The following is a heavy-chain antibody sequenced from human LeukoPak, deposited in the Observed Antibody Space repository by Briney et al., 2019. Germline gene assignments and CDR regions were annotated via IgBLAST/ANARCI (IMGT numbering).Heavy chain of an antibody. CDR1: GYTFTSYA. Sequence: ASVKVSCKASGYTFTSYAMNWVRQAPGQGLEWMGWINTNTGNPTYAQGFTGRFVFSLDTSVSTAYLQISSLKAEDTAVYYCARGSLWFGELLTSDFDYWGQGTLVTVSS. V-gene: IGHV7-4-1*02. J-gene: IGHJ4*02. D-gene: IGHD3-10*01. CDR2: INTNTGNP. CDR3: ARGSLWFGELLTSDFDY.